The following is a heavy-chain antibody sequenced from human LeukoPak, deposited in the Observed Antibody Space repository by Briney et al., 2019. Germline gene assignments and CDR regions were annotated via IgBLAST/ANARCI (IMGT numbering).Heavy chain of an antibody. CDR3: VKGAESYCDSRSDY. CDR1: GLSFSSFA. CDR2: ISSSGDTT. V-gene: IGHV3-64D*09. Sequence: GRSLSLSCPAAGLSFSSFAMHCVRHAAGGGLEYVSAISSSGDTTYYAGSMKGRITISRDNSKNTLYLQMSSLRTEDTAVYFCVKGAESYCDSRSDYWGQGTLVTVSS. D-gene: IGHD3-22*01. J-gene: IGHJ4*02.